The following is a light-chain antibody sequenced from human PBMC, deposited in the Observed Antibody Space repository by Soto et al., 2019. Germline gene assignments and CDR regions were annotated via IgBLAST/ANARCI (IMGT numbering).Light chain of an antibody. CDR3: QQSYSSSPIT. J-gene: IGKJ5*01. CDR2: AAS. V-gene: IGKV1-39*01. CDR1: QSISSY. Sequence: QSPASLSAAVWDRVTITFLSSQSISSYLNWYQQKPGKAPKLLIYAASSLQSGVPSRFSGSGSGTDFTLTISSLQPDDFAAYYCQQSYSSSPITFGQGTRLEIK.